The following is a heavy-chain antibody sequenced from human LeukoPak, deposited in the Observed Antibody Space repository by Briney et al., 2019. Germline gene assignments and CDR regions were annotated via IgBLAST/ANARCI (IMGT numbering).Heavy chain of an antibody. V-gene: IGHV4-59*13. CDR2: IYYSGST. CDR1: GGSISSYY. Sequence: SETLSLTCTVSGGSISSYYWSWIRQPPGKGLEWIGYIYYSGSTNYNPSLKSRVTISVDTSKNQFSLKLSSVTAADTAVYYCASADGYNSPFDPWGQGTLVTVSS. D-gene: IGHD5-24*01. J-gene: IGHJ5*02. CDR3: ASADGYNSPFDP.